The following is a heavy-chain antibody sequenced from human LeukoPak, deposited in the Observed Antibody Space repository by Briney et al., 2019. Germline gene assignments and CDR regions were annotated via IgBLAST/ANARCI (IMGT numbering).Heavy chain of an antibody. J-gene: IGHJ3*02. CDR2: LHPEDGEA. CDR3: ATRNFGDYGAFDI. Sequence: ASVKVSCKVSGYTLSDLVMHWVRQAPGKGLEWMGGLHPEDGEAIYAQPLQGRVTMTEDTSTDTAYRELSSLRSDDTAVYYCATRNFGDYGAFDIWGQGTLVTVSS. CDR1: GYTLSDLV. D-gene: IGHD4-17*01. V-gene: IGHV1-24*01.